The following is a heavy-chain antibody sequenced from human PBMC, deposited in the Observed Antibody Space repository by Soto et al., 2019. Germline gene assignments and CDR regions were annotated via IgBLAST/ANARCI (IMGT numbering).Heavy chain of an antibody. CDR3: ARGDTAMINYYYYGMDV. CDR1: GGTFSSYT. D-gene: IGHD5-18*01. J-gene: IGHJ6*02. V-gene: IGHV1-69*02. CDR2: IIPILGIA. Sequence: SVNVSCKASGGTFSSYTISWVRQAPGQGLEWMGRIIPILGIANYAQKFQGRVTITADKSTSTAYMELSSLRSEDTAVYYCARGDTAMINYYYYGMDVWGQGTTVTVSS.